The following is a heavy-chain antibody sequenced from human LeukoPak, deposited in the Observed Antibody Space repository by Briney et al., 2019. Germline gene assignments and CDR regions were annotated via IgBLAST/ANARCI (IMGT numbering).Heavy chain of an antibody. CDR1: GFTFSSYA. CDR2: ISGSGGST. V-gene: IGHV3-23*01. Sequence: GGSLRLSCAASGFTFSSYAMSWVRQAPGKGLEWVSAISGSGGSTYYADSVKGRFTISRDNSKNMLYLQMNSLRAEDTAVYYCAKDASGGYCSSTSCYGDYWGQGTLVTVSS. D-gene: IGHD2-2*03. J-gene: IGHJ4*02. CDR3: AKDASGGYCSSTSCYGDY.